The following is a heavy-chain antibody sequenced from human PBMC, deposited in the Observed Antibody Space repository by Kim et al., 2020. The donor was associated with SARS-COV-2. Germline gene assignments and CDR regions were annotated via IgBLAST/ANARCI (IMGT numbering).Heavy chain of an antibody. Sequence: GGSLRLSCAASGFTFSNYAMHWVRQAPGKGLECVSTISGSGGSTYYVNSVKGRFTISRDNSKNTLYLQMGSLRAEDRAVYYCARVRWERDESYGPFVPWGEGPVHTVS. CDR3: ARVRWERDESYGPFVP. CDR1: GFTFSNYA. J-gene: IGHJ1*01. CDR2: ISGSGGST. V-gene: IGHV3-64*01. D-gene: IGHD1-26*01.